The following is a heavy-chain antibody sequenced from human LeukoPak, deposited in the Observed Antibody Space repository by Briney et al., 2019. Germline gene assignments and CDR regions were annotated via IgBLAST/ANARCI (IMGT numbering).Heavy chain of an antibody. CDR3: TREIDCGITSCPHY. Sequence: GASVKVSCKASGYTFTDSHIHWVRQAPGQGPEWMGWINPNSGDTNYAQKFQGRVTVTRDTSISTAYMELRRLRFDDTAVYYCTREIDCGITSCPHYWGLRTLVTVSS. CDR2: INPNSGDT. J-gene: IGHJ4*02. V-gene: IGHV1-2*02. CDR1: GYTFTDSH. D-gene: IGHD2-2*01.